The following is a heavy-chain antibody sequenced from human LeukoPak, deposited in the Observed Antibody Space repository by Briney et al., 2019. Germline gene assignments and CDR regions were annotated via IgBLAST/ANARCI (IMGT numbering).Heavy chain of an antibody. D-gene: IGHD4-23*01. J-gene: IGHJ4*02. V-gene: IGHV4-59*01. CDR3: VGGNLMTTVVTPSFDY. CDR2: IYYSGST. Sequence: SETLSLTCTVSGGSISSYYWSWIRQPPGKGLEWIGYIYYSGSTNYNPSLKSRVTISVDTSKNQFSLKLSSVTAADTAVYYCVGGNLMTTVVTPSFDYWGQGTLVTVSS. CDR1: GGSISSYY.